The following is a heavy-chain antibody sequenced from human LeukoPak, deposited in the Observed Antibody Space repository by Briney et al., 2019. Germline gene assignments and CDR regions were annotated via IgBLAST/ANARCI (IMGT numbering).Heavy chain of an antibody. CDR1: GYTFTGYY. D-gene: IGHD3-22*01. V-gene: IGHV1-2*02. CDR3: ARDGDSSGYYYGYYYYYYMDV. J-gene: IGHJ6*03. CDR2: INPNSGGT. Sequence: ASAKVSCKASGYTFTGYYMHWVRQAPGQGLEWMGWINPNSGGTNYAQKFQGRVTMTRDTSISTAYMELSRLRSDDTAVYYCARDGDSSGYYYGYYYYYYMDVWGKGTTVTVSS.